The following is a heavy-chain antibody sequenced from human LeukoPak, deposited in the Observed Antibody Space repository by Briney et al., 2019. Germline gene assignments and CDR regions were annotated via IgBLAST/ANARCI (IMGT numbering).Heavy chain of an antibody. CDR2: ISTHNGNT. J-gene: IGHJ4*02. CDR3: ARDLRGGSYYLDS. V-gene: IGHV1-18*01. CDR1: GYTLTSYG. Sequence: GASVKVSCKASGYTLTSYGVSWVRQAPGQGLEWMGWISTHNGNTKYEQKVQGRVTMTTDTSTSTVYMELRSLRYDDTAVYYCARDLRGGSYYLDSWGQGTLVTVSS. D-gene: IGHD1-26*01.